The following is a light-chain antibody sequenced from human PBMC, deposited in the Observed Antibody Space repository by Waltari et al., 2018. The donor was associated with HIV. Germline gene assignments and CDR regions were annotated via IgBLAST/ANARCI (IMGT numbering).Light chain of an antibody. CDR3: QVWDIISAYVI. CDR2: DDS. V-gene: IGLV3-21*02. CDR1: NVGSKD. Sequence: SSVLTQPPSVSVAPGQTVRMTCEGNNVGSKDVHWYQQKPGQAPVLVVYDDSDRPSGIPERFSGSKSGNTATLSISRVEVGDGADYYCQVWDIISAYVIFGGGTKLTVL. J-gene: IGLJ2*01.